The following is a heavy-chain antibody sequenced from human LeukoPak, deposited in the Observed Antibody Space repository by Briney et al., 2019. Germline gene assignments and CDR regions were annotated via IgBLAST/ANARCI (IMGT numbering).Heavy chain of an antibody. Sequence: GGSLRLSCAASGFTFSSHGMNWVRQAPGKGLEWVSGIRGDGVTTYYADSVKGRFTISRDNSKNTLYQQMNGLRTEDTALYYCAKDIGPTAMVEGLDNWGQGTLVTVSS. CDR1: GFTFSSHG. D-gene: IGHD5-18*01. CDR3: AKDIGPTAMVEGLDN. CDR2: IRGDGVTT. V-gene: IGHV3-23*01. J-gene: IGHJ4*02.